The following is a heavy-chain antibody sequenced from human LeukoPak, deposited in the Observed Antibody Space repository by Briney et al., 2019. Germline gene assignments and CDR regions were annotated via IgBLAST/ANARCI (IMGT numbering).Heavy chain of an antibody. CDR3: ARFNRDGE. J-gene: IGHJ4*02. CDR2: INWNGGST. V-gene: IGHV3-20*03. D-gene: IGHD3-10*01. Sequence: GGTLRLCSAASGFTVHSNYMSWVRQAPGKGLEWVSGINWNGGSTGYADSVKGRFTISRDNAKNSLYLQMNSLRVEDTALYYCARFNRDGEWGQGTLVTVSS. CDR1: GFTVHSNY.